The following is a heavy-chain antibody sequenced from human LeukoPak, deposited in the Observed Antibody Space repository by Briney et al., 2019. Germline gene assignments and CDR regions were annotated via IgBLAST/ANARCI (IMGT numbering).Heavy chain of an antibody. Sequence: SETLSLTCTVSGGSMSTYYWSWIRQPPGKGLEWIGYIYDNGYTHYNPSLKSRVSISLDTSKSQFSLNLSSVTAADTAVYYCARRAFGGVIAANWFDPWGQGTLVTVSS. J-gene: IGHJ5*02. CDR3: ARRAFGGVIAANWFDP. CDR2: IYDNGYT. V-gene: IGHV4-59*08. CDR1: GGSMSTYY. D-gene: IGHD3-16*02.